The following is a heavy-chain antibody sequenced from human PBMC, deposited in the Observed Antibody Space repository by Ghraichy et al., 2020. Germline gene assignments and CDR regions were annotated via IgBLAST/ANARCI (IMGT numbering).Heavy chain of an antibody. J-gene: IGHJ3*02. CDR2: TFYTGTN. CDR3: AKWNEDLRAFDI. Sequence: SQTLSLTCSVSGDSISNFYWNWIRQPPGKGLEWIGFTFYTGTNNYSPSLRSRVTMSVDTSKNQFSLRLTSVTAADTAVYYCAKWNEDLRAFDIWGQGTMITVSS. CDR1: GDSISNFY. D-gene: IGHD1-1*01. V-gene: IGHV4-59*01.